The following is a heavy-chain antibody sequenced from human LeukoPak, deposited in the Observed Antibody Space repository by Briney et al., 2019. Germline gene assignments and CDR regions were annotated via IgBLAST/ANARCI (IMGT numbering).Heavy chain of an antibody. J-gene: IGHJ3*02. CDR1: GGSISSSNW. V-gene: IGHV4-4*02. CDR3: ASYSGSQGDAFDT. CDR2: IYHSGST. D-gene: IGHD1-26*01. Sequence: SETLSLTRAVSGGSISSSNWWSWVRQPPGKGLEWIGEIYHSGSTNYNPSLKSRVTISVDKSKNQFSLKLSSVTAADTAVYYCASYSGSQGDAFDTWGQGTMVTVSS.